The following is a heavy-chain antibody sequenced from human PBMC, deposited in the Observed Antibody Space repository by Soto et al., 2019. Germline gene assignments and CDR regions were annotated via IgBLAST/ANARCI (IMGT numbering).Heavy chain of an antibody. CDR1: GFTFSTFW. D-gene: IGHD3-10*01. CDR2: IKEDGSEK. J-gene: IGHJ4*02. CDR3: ARVRPGNHGDY. V-gene: IGHV3-7*03. Sequence: GGSLRLSCAASGFTFSTFWMDWVRQAPGKGLEWVAKIKEDGSEKYYADSVKGRFIISRDNARNSVYLQMNSLRAEDTAVYYCARVRPGNHGDYWGQGTLVTVSS.